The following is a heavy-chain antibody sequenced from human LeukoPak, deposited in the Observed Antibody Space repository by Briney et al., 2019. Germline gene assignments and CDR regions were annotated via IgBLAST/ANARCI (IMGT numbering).Heavy chain of an antibody. D-gene: IGHD2-2*01. CDR3: AKDRGSSTSSPPHYGMDV. CDR1: GFTFSSYA. Sequence: GGSLRLSCAASGFTFSSYAMSWVRQAPGKGLEWVSAISGSGGSTYYADSVKGRFTISRDNFKNTLYLQMNSLRAEDTAVYYCAKDRGSSTSSPPHYGMDVWGQGTTVTVSS. J-gene: IGHJ6*02. V-gene: IGHV3-23*01. CDR2: ISGSGGST.